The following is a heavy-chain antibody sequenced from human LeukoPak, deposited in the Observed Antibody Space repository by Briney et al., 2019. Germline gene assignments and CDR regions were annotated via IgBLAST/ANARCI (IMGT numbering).Heavy chain of an antibody. Sequence: PSETLSLTCTVSGGSISSSSYFWVWIRQPPGKGLEWIGSIYYSGSTYYNPSLKSRVTISVDTSKNQFSLHLSSVTAADTVVYYCARASGIVVVVAATHDAFDIWGQGTMVTVSS. CDR1: GGSISSSSYF. CDR3: ARASGIVVVVAATHDAFDI. V-gene: IGHV4-39*01. D-gene: IGHD2-15*01. CDR2: IYYSGST. J-gene: IGHJ3*02.